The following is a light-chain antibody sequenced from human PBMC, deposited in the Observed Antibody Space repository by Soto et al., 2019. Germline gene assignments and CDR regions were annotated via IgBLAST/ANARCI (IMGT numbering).Light chain of an antibody. J-gene: IGKJ1*01. CDR3: QQSISTPQP. CDR1: QSISSS. Sequence: DIQMTQSPSSLSASVGDRVTITCRASQSISSSLNWYQQKPGKAPKLLIYAASSLQSGVPSRFSGSGSGTDFTLAITSLQPEDFATYCCQQSISTPQPFGQGTKVEIK. V-gene: IGKV1-39*01. CDR2: AAS.